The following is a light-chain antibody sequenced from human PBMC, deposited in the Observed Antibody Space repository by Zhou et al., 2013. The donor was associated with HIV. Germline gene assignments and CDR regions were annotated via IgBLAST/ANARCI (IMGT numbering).Light chain of an antibody. Sequence: EIVLTQSPGTLSLSPGERATLSCRASQSVSNSYLAWYQQKPGQAPRLLIYGASSRATGIPDRFSGSGSGTDFTLTISRLEPKDFAVYFCQQYGSSPLTFGGGTKGGDQT. J-gene: IGKJ4*01. CDR2: GAS. V-gene: IGKV3-20*01. CDR3: QQYGSSPLT. CDR1: QSVSNSY.